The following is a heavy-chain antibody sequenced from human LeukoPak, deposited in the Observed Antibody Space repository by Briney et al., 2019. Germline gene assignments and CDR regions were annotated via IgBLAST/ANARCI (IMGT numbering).Heavy chain of an antibody. Sequence: PGESLKISCKGSGYSFTSYWISWVRQMPGKGLEWMGIIYPGDSDTTYSPSFQGQVTISADKSISTAYLQWSTLKASDSAMFYCARRESGYPPSHFDYWGQGTLVTVSS. D-gene: IGHD5-12*01. J-gene: IGHJ4*02. V-gene: IGHV5-51*01. CDR1: GYSFTSYW. CDR3: ARRESGYPPSHFDY. CDR2: IYPGDSDT.